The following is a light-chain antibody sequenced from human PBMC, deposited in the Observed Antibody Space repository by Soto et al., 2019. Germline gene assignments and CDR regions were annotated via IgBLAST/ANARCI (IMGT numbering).Light chain of an antibody. Sequence: QSVLTQPASVSGSPGQSITVSCTGTTSDVGAYNHVSWYQQHPGKAPQLVIYEVSNRPSRVSNRFSGSKSGNTASLTISGLQAEDEADYYCSSYTASTTWVFGGGTKLTVL. J-gene: IGLJ3*02. CDR3: SSYTASTTWV. CDR2: EVS. V-gene: IGLV2-14*01. CDR1: TSDVGAYNH.